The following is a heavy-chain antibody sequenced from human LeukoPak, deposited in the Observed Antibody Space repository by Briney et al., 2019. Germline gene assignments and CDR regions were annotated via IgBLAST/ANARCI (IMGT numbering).Heavy chain of an antibody. D-gene: IGHD6-13*01. CDR1: GGSISGYY. CDR2: IYYSGST. V-gene: IGHV4-59*01. CDR3: AREYSSSWTSPLGYYMDV. J-gene: IGHJ6*03. Sequence: SETLSLTCTVSGGSISGYYWSWIRQPPGKGLEWIGYIYYSGSTNYNPSLKSRVTISVDTSKNQFSLKLSSVTAADAAVYYCAREYSSSWTSPLGYYMDVWGKGTTVTVSS.